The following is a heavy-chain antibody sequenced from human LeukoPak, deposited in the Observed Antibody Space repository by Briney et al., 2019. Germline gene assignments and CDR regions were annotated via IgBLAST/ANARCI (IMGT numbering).Heavy chain of an antibody. CDR2: IYYSGST. J-gene: IGHJ4*02. V-gene: IGHV4-59*01. D-gene: IGHD4-17*01. Sequence: SETLSLTCTVSGGSISSYYWSWIRQPPGKGLEWIGYIYYSGSTNYNPSLKSRVTISVDTSKNQFSLKLSSVTAADTAVYYCARHTSYGGNSAFGDWGQGTLVTVSS. CDR1: GGSISSYY. CDR3: ARHTSYGGNSAFGD.